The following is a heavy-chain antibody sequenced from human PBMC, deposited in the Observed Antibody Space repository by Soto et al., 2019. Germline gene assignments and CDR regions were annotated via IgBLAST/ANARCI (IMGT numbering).Heavy chain of an antibody. CDR3: AKEIDIVVVVGAPGGMDV. CDR1: GFTFGTYT. J-gene: IGHJ6*02. V-gene: IGHV3-21*01. CDR2: ISSSVSYI. Sequence: GGSLRLSCAASGFTFGTYTMNWVRQAPGKGLEWVSSISSSVSYIYYADSVKGRFTISRDHAKNSLYLQMNSLRAEDTAFYYFAKEIDIVVVVGAPGGMDVWGQGTTVTVSS. D-gene: IGHD2-15*01.